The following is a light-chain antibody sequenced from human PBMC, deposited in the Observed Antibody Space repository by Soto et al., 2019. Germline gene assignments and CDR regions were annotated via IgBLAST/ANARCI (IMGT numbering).Light chain of an antibody. V-gene: IGKV1-39*01. CDR2: AAS. CDR3: QQSYSTL. Sequence: DIQMTQSPSSLSASVGDRVTITCRESQSISSYLNWYQQKPGKAPKLLIYAASSLQSGVPSRFSGSGSGTDFTLTSSSLQPEDFATYYCQQSYSTLFGPVTKVDIK. J-gene: IGKJ3*01. CDR1: QSISSY.